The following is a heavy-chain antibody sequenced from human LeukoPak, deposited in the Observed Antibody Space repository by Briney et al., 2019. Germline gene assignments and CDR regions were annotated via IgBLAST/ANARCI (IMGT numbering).Heavy chain of an antibody. V-gene: IGHV3-23*01. J-gene: IGHJ6*02. CDR3: AKAFVPYYYGMDV. CDR1: GFTFSSCA. Sequence: PGGALRLSCAASGFTFSSCAMSWVRQAPGKGLEWGAAINYNGGATYYADSVKGRSTTSRDNSKTPLYLQMNSLRAEDAAVYYCAKAFVPYYYGMDVWGQGTTVTVS. CDR2: INYNGGAT. D-gene: IGHD2/OR15-2a*01.